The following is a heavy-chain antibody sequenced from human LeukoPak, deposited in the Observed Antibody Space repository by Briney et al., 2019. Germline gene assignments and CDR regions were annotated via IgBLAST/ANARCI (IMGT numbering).Heavy chain of an antibody. CDR3: ASLYDSSGYYPSVFDY. V-gene: IGHV4-59*01. D-gene: IGHD3-22*01. CDR1: GGSISSYY. J-gene: IGHJ4*02. CDR2: IYYSGST. Sequence: SETLSLTCTVSGGSISSYYWSWIRQPPGKGLEWIGYIYYSGSTNYNPSLKSRVTISVDTSKNQFSLKLSSVTAADTAVYYCASLYDSSGYYPSVFDYWGQGTLVTVSS.